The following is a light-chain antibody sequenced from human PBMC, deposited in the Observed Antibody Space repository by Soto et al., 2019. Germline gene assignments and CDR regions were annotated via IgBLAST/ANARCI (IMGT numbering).Light chain of an antibody. V-gene: IGKV3-20*01. CDR2: GAS. Sequence: EIVLTQSPGTLSLSPGERATLYCRASQSVSSSYLAWYQQKPGQAPRLLFYGASTRATGIPDRFSGSGSGTDFTLTIRRLESEEVAVHVCQQYEGVVTFGQGTKVDIK. J-gene: IGKJ1*01. CDR3: QQYEGVVT. CDR1: QSVSSSY.